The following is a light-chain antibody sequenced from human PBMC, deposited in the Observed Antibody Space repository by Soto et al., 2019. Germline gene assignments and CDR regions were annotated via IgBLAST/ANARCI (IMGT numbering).Light chain of an antibody. J-gene: IGLJ1*01. CDR1: SSNIGSNT. CDR2: SNN. CDR3: SSYTSSSTSYV. V-gene: IGLV1-44*01. Sequence: QSVLTQPPSASGTPGQRVTISCSGSSSNIGSNTVTWYQQLPGTAPKLLIYSNNQRPSGVPDRFSGSKSGTSASLTISGLQAEDEADYYCSSYTSSSTSYVFGTGTKVTV.